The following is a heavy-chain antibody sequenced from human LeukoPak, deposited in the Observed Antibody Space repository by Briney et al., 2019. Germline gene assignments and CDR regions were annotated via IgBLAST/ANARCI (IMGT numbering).Heavy chain of an antibody. Sequence: ASVKVSRKASGYTFTTHSLAWVRQAPGQSLEWMGWISVNNGGTNYAQSFQDRVTLTRDTSTNTAYLELRSLRSDDTAIIYCATATQPRGYFLHWGQGTLVTVSS. CDR2: ISVNNGGT. D-gene: IGHD2-2*01. V-gene: IGHV1-18*01. CDR3: ATATQPRGYFLH. J-gene: IGHJ1*01. CDR1: GYTFTTHS.